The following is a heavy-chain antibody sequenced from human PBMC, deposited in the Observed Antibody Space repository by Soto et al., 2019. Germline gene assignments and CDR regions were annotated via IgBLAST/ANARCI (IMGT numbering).Heavy chain of an antibody. CDR1: GGSISSGGYY. J-gene: IGHJ6*02. Sequence: PSETLSLTCTVSGGSISSGGYYWSWIRQPPGKGLEWIGEINHSGSTNYNPSLKSRVTISVDTSKNQFSLKLSSVTAADTAVYYCARGVRLVRPQLNYYYYGMDVWGQGTTVTVSS. V-gene: IGHV4-39*07. CDR3: ARGVRLVRPQLNYYYYGMDV. D-gene: IGHD6-19*01. CDR2: INHSGST.